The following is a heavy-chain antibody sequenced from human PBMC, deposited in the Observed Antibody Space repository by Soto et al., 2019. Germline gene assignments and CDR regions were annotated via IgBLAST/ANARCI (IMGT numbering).Heavy chain of an antibody. CDR1: GGSISSGGYS. CDR3: ARNSYGEFDY. Sequence: PSETLSLTCAVSGGSISSGGYSWSWIRQPPGKGLEWIGYIYHSGSTYYNPSLKSQVTISVDRSKNQFSLKLSSVTAADTAVYYCARNSYGEFDYWGQGTQVTVSS. D-gene: IGHD4-17*01. CDR2: IYHSGST. V-gene: IGHV4-30-2*01. J-gene: IGHJ4*02.